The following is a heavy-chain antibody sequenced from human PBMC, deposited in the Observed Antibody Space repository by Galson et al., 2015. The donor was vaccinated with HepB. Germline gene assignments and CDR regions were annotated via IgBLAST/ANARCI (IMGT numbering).Heavy chain of an antibody. D-gene: IGHD2-21*02. J-gene: IGHJ4*02. CDR1: GGSFSGYY. CDR3: ARGRRQVVTAIRAYYFDY. V-gene: IGHV4-34*01. Sequence: ETLSLTCAVYGGSFSGYYWSWIRQPPGKGLEWIGEINHSGSTNYNPSLKSRVTISVDTSKNQFSLKLSSVTAADTAVYYCARGRRQVVTAIRAYYFDYWGQGTLVTVSS. CDR2: INHSGST.